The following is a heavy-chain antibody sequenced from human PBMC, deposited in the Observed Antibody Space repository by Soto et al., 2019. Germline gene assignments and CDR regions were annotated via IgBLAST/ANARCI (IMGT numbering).Heavy chain of an antibody. CDR3: ARGITLPTPLDY. J-gene: IGHJ4*02. D-gene: IGHD1-20*01. CDR2: INAGNGNT. Sequence: ASVKVSRKASGYTFTSYAMHWVRLAPGQRLEWMGWINAGNGNTKYSQKFQGRVTITRDTSASTAYMELSSLRSEDTAVYYCARGITLPTPLDYWGQGTLVTVSS. CDR1: GYTFTSYA. V-gene: IGHV1-3*01.